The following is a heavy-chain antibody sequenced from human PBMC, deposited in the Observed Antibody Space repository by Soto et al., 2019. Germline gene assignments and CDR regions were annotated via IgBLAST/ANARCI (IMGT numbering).Heavy chain of an antibody. CDR2: IYYSGST. CDR3: ARNLGLGLLRWNWFDP. CDR1: GGSVSSGSYY. J-gene: IGHJ5*02. Sequence: QVQLQESGPGLVKPSETLSLTCTVSGGSVSSGSYYWSWIRQPPGKGLEWIGYIYYSGSTNYNPSLKSRLSISVDTYKNQFSLKLSSVTAADTAVYYCARNLGLGLLRWNWFDPWGQGTLVTVSS. D-gene: IGHD2-15*01. V-gene: IGHV4-61*01.